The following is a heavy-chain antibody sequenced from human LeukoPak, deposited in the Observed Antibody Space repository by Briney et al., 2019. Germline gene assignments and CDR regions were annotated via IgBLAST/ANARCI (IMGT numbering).Heavy chain of an antibody. D-gene: IGHD3-16*01. Sequence: GGSLRLSCAASGFTFNTAWMHWVRQAPGKGLVWVSRIYSDGSATTYAEFVKGRFTISGDNAKNTLYLQMNSLRIEDTAVYYCATDSGHSFSYWGQGTKVTVSA. J-gene: IGHJ3*01. CDR2: IYSDGSAT. CDR3: ATDSGHSFSY. CDR1: GFTFNTAW. V-gene: IGHV3-74*03.